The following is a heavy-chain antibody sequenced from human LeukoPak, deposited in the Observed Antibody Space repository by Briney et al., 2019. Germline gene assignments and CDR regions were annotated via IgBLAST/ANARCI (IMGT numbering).Heavy chain of an antibody. CDR2: IGGSGGST. CDR3: AKDWEYYDSSGYKSFAEYFQH. J-gene: IGHJ1*01. CDR1: RLTFSSYA. D-gene: IGHD3-22*01. V-gene: IGHV3-23*01. Sequence: PGGSLRLSCAASRLTFSSYAMSWVRQAPGKGLEWISSIGGSGGSTYYADSVRGRFTISRDNSKNTLYLQMNSLKAEDTALYYCAKDWEYYDSSGYKSFAEYFQHWGQGTLVIVSS.